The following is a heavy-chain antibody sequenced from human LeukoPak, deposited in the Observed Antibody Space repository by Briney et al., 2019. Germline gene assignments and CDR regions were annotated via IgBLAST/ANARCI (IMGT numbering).Heavy chain of an antibody. D-gene: IGHD3-3*01. J-gene: IGHJ3*02. Sequence: PSETLSLTCTVSGGSISSYYWSWIRQPPGKGLEWIEYIYYSGSTNYNPSLKSRVTISVDTSKNQFSLKLSSVTAADTAVYYCARDLYDFWSGYFYDAFDIWGQGTMVTVSS. V-gene: IGHV4-59*01. CDR1: GGSISSYY. CDR2: IYYSGST. CDR3: ARDLYDFWSGYFYDAFDI.